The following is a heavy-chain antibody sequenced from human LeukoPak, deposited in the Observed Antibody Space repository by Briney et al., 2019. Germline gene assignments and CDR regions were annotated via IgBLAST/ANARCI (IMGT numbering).Heavy chain of an antibody. CDR3: AKDISGGDCPDY. CDR2: ISGSGGST. V-gene: IGHV3-23*01. J-gene: IGHJ4*02. CDR1: GFTFSSYG. D-gene: IGHD2-21*02. Sequence: GGSLRLSCAASGFTFSSYGMSWVRQAPGKGLEWVSAISGSGGSTYYADSVKGRFTISRDNSKNTLYLQMNSLRAEGTAVYYCAKDISGGDCPDYWGQGTLVTVSS.